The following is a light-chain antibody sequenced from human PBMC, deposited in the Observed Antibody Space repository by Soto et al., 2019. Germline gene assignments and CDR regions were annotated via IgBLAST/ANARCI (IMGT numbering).Light chain of an antibody. CDR3: QSYDSSLSAVV. J-gene: IGLJ2*01. CDR2: VNS. V-gene: IGLV1-40*01. CDR1: SSNIGAGYD. Sequence: QSVLTQPPSVSGAPGQGVTISCTGRSSNIGAGYDVHWYQQLPGTAPKLLIYVNSNRPSGVPDRFSGSKSGTSASLAITGLQAEDEADYYCQSYDSSLSAVVFGGGTKLTVL.